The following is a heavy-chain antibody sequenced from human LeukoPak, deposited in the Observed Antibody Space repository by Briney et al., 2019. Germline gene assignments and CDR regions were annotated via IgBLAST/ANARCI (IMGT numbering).Heavy chain of an antibody. CDR1: GGSISSYY. D-gene: IGHD3-22*01. J-gene: IGHJ4*02. Sequence: SETLSLTCTVSGGSISSYYWSWIRQPPGKGLEWIGYIYYSGSTNYNPSLKSRVTISVDTSKNQFFLKVNSVTAADTAVYHCARSVDYFDNTGPHMMFDYWGQGSQVTVSS. V-gene: IGHV4-59*01. CDR2: IYYSGST. CDR3: ARSVDYFDNTGPHMMFDY.